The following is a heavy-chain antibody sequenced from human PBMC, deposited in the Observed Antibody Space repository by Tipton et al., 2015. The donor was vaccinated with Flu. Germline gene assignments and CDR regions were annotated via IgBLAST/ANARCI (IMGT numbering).Heavy chain of an antibody. CDR2: IYPADSDT. Sequence: QLVQSGAEVKKPGESLNISCKASGHNFITYWVAWVRQMPGKGLEWMGNIYPADSDTTYSPAFEGQVTILADKSSTTAYLQWSSLKASDTAMYYCARQDCSSSTCYIDYWGQGTLVTVSS. J-gene: IGHJ4*02. V-gene: IGHV5-51*01. CDR3: ARQDCSSSTCYIDY. CDR1: GHNFITYW. D-gene: IGHD2-2*02.